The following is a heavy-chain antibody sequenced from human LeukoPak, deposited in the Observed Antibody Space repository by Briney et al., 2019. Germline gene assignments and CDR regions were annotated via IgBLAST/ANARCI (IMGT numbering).Heavy chain of an antibody. D-gene: IGHD3-22*01. CDR1: GYSFTSYW. CDR2: IYPGDSDT. J-gene: IGHJ4*02. CDR3: ARTETVPYYYDSSGYPFDY. V-gene: IGHV5-51*01. Sequence: GESLKISCKGSGYSFTSYWIGWVRQMPGKGLEWMGIIYPGDSDTRYSPLFQGQVTISADKSISIAYLQWSSLKASDTAMYYCARTETVPYYYDSSGYPFDYWGQGTLVTVSS.